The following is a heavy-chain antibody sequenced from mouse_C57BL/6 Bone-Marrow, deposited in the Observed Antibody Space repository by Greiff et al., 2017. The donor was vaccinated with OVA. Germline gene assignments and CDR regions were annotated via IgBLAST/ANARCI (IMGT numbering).Heavy chain of an antibody. CDR2: IDPSDSYT. CDR3: AREGLRLYFDV. J-gene: IGHJ1*03. Sequence: QVQLQQPGAELVKPGASVKLSCKASGYTFTSYWMQWVKQRPGQGLEWIGEIDPSDSYTNYNQKFKGKATFTVDTSSSTAYMQLSSLTSEDSAVYYCAREGLRLYFDVWGTGTTVTVSS. CDR1: GYTFTSYW. D-gene: IGHD2-4*01. V-gene: IGHV1-50*01.